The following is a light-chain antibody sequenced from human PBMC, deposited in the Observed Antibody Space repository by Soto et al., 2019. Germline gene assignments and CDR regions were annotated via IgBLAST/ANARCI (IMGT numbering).Light chain of an antibody. V-gene: IGKV3-20*01. Sequence: VLTQSPGPLSLSPGERATLSCSASQSVCSSCLAWFQQKPGQGPRLLIYCTSSRATGTPDRVSGSGSGTAFTLTISRLEPSDFAVYYCQQYCSSGTVGQGTKVDI. CDR1: QSVCSSC. CDR2: CTS. CDR3: QQYCSSGT. J-gene: IGKJ1*01.